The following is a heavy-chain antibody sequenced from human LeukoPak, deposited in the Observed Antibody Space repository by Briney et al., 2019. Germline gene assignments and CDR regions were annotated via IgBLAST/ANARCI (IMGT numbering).Heavy chain of an antibody. D-gene: IGHD6-6*01. CDR3: AREPQAAHYYYYGMDV. V-gene: IGHV3-30-3*01. CDR1: GFTFSSYA. CDR2: ISYDGSNK. J-gene: IGHJ6*02. Sequence: GGSLRLSCAASGFTFSSYAMHWVRQAPGKGLEWVAVISYDGSNKYYADSVKGQFTISRDNSKNTLYLQMNSLRAEGTAVYYCAREPQAAHYYYYGMDVWGQGTTVTVSS.